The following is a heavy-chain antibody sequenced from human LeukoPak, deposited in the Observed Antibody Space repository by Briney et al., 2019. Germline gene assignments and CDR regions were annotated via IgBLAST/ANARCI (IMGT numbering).Heavy chain of an antibody. J-gene: IGHJ4*02. CDR2: ISGGGGSK. CDR1: GFTFTSYS. CDR3: AKGGKWDVTPFDY. V-gene: IGHV3-23*01. D-gene: IGHD1-26*01. Sequence: GGALRLSCAASGFTFTSYSMNWVRQAPGKGLEWVSTISGGGGSKYYAASVKGRFTISTDNSKITLYLQVNSLRAEDTAVYYCAKGGKWDVTPFDYWGQGTLVTVSS.